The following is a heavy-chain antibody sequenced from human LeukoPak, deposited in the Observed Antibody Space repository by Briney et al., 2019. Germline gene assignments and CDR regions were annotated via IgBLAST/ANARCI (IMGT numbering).Heavy chain of an antibody. CDR2: IYHSGST. D-gene: IGHD1-26*01. CDR3: ARARRSGSCYDY. J-gene: IGHJ4*02. V-gene: IGHV4-38-2*02. Sequence: SETPSLTCTVSGYSISSGYYWGWIRPPPGKGLEWIGSIYHSGSTYYNPSLKSRVTISVDTSKNQFSLKLSSVTAADTAVYYCARARRSGSCYDYWGQGTLVTVSS. CDR1: GYSISSGYY.